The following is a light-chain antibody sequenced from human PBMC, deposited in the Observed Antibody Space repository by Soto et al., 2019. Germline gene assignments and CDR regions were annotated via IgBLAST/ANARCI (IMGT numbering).Light chain of an antibody. CDR3: MQGTHGPRT. J-gene: IGKJ1*01. CDR2: KVS. CDR1: QSLVYSDGNTY. Sequence: DVVMTQSPLSLPVTLGQPASISCRSSQSLVYSDGNTYLNWFQQRPGQSPRRLIYKVSSWDSGVTDRFSVSGSGPDFTLKIRSAEAEDVWGYCCMQGTHGPRTFGQGPKVEIK. V-gene: IGKV2D-30*01.